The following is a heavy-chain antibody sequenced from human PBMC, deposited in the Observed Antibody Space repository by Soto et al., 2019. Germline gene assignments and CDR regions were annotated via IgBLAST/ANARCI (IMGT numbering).Heavy chain of an antibody. D-gene: IGHD1-1*01. Sequence: QVQLQQWGAGLLKPSETLSLTCAVYGGSFSGYYWSWIRQPPGKGLEWIGEINHSGSTNYNPSRXGRLPISVHTXXNXFRXELSSVTAADTAVYYCARGGLPPTTRYYYYYGMDVWGQGTTVTVSS. J-gene: IGHJ6*02. CDR2: INHSGST. V-gene: IGHV4-34*01. CDR3: ARGGLPPTTRYYYYYGMDV. CDR1: GGSFSGYY.